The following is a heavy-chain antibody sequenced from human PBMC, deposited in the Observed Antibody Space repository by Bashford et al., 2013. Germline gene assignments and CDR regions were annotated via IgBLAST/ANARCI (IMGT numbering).Heavy chain of an antibody. CDR1: GGSISSYY. D-gene: IGHD6-19*01. V-gene: IGHV4-59*08. J-gene: IGHJ4*02. CDR3: ARRRITVAGSPFDY. Sequence: SETLSLTCTVSGGSISSYYWSWIRQPPGKGLEWIGYIYYSGSTNYNPSLKSRVTISVDTSKNQFSLKLSSVTAADTAVYYCARRRITVAGSPFDYWGQGPWSPSPQ. CDR2: IYYSGST.